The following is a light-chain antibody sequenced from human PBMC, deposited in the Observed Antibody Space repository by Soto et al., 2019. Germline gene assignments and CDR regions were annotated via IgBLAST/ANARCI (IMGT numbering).Light chain of an antibody. CDR1: QSVSSY. J-gene: IGKJ4*01. CDR2: DAS. Sequence: EIVLTQSPATLSLSPVERATLSCRASQSVSSYLAWYQQKPGQAPRLLIYDASNRATGIPARFSGSGSGTDFTLTISSLEPEDFAVYYCQQRSNWPRLTFGGGTKVEIK. CDR3: QQRSNWPRLT. V-gene: IGKV3-11*01.